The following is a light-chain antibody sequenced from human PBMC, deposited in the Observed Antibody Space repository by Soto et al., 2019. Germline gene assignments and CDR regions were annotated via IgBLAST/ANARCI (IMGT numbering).Light chain of an antibody. CDR3: QTWGTGIRV. CDR2: LNSDGSH. V-gene: IGLV4-69*01. CDR1: SWHSSYA. Sequence: QAVVTQSPSASASLGASVKLTCTLSSWHSSYAIAWHQQQPEKGPRYLMKLNSDGSHSKGDGIPDRFSGSSSGAERYLTISSLQSEDEADYYCQTWGTGIRVFGGGTKLTVL. J-gene: IGLJ3*02.